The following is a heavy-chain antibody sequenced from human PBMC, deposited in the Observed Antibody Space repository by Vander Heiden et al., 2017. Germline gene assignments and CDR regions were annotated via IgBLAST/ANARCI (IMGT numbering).Heavy chain of an antibody. J-gene: IGHJ4*01. CDR1: GYTFTGYY. V-gene: IGHV1-2*02. D-gene: IGHD3-9*01. Sequence: QVQLVQSGADVKKPGASVKVSCKASGYTFTGYYMHWVRQAPGQGLEWMGWINPNSGGTNYAQKFHGRVTMTRDTSISTAYMELSRLRSEDTAVYYCARDRVLRYFDWLGGVGYRCHGTLVTVSS. CDR2: INPNSGGT. CDR3: ARDRVLRYFDWLGGVGY.